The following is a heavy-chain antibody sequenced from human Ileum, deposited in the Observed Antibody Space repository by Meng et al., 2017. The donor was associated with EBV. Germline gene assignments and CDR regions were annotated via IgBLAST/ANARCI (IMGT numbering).Heavy chain of an antibody. CDR1: GGSINGSPYY. V-gene: IGHV4-39*01. Sequence: QLQLQESGPGLVKPSETLSLTCTVSGGSINGSPYYWGWIRQPPGEGLEWIGSVHYSGSTYYNPSLKSRQTIAADTSKNQFSLKLTSVTAADTAVYYCARSPYSGSALPFFDYWGQGSLVTVSS. CDR3: ARSPYSGSALPFFDY. J-gene: IGHJ4*02. D-gene: IGHD1-26*01. CDR2: VHYSGST.